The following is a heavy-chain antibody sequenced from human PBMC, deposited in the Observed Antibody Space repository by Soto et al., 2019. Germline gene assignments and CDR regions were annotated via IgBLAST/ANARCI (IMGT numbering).Heavy chain of an antibody. V-gene: IGHV1-18*04. Sequence: QVQLVQSGAEVKKPGASVKVSCKASGYTFTSYGISWVRQAPGQGLEWMGWISAYNGNTNYAQKLQGRVTMTTDTSTSKAYMELRSLRSDDTAVYYCARAVTDYGDYIGLYYFDYWGQGTLVTVSS. CDR1: GYTFTSYG. CDR3: ARAVTDYGDYIGLYYFDY. D-gene: IGHD4-17*01. CDR2: ISAYNGNT. J-gene: IGHJ4*02.